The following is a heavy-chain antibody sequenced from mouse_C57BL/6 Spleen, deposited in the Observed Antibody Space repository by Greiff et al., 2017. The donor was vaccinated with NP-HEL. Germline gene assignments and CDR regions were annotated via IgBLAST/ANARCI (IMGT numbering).Heavy chain of an antibody. CDR1: GYTFTDSY. Sequence: EVQLQQSGPELVKPGASVKISCKASGYTFTDSYMNWVKQSHGKSLEWIGDINPNNGGTSYNQKFKGKATLTVDKSSSTAYMELRSLTSEDSAVYYCARSIYYDYDVSYFDYWGQGTTLTVSS. D-gene: IGHD2-4*01. CDR2: INPNNGGT. CDR3: ARSIYYDYDVSYFDY. V-gene: IGHV1-26*01. J-gene: IGHJ2*01.